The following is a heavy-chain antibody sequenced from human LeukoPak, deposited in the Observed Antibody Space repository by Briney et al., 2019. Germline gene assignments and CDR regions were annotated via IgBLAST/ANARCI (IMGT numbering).Heavy chain of an antibody. V-gene: IGHV1-18*01. CDR1: GYTFTSYG. CDR2: ISAYNGNT. D-gene: IGHD5-12*01. Sequence: ASVKVSFKASGYTFTSYGISWVRQAPGQGLEWMGWISAYNGNTNYAQKLQGRVTMTTDTSTSTAYMELRSLRSDDTAVYYCARVYESPIVATVGGYFDYWGQGTLVTVSS. CDR3: ARVYESPIVATVGGYFDY. J-gene: IGHJ4*02.